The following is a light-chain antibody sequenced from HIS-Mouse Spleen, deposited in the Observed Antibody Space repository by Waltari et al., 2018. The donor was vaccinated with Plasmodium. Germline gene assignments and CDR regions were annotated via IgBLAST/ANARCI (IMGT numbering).Light chain of an antibody. CDR2: SNN. J-gene: IGLJ2*01. CDR1: ISSIGSNT. CDR3: AAWDDSLNGVV. V-gene: IGLV1-44*01. Sequence: QSVLTQPPSASGTPGQRVTISCSGSISSIGSNTVNWYQQLPGTAPKLLIYSNNQRTSGVPDQFSGSKSGTSASLAISGLQSEDEADYYCAAWDDSLNGVVFAGGTKLTVL.